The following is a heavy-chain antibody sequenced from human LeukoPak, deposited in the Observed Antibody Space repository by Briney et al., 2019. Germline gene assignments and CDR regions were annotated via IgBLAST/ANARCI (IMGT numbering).Heavy chain of an antibody. CDR2: INPNSGGT. D-gene: IGHD5-18*01. V-gene: IGHV1-2*02. CDR3: AREGYSYGHWFDP. J-gene: IGHJ5*02. CDR1: GYTFTCYY. Sequence: ASVKVSCKASGYTFTCYYMHWVRQAPGQGLEWMGWINPNSGGTNYAQKFQGRVTMTRDTSISTAYMELSRLRSDDTAVYYCAREGYSYGHWFDPWGQGTLVTVSS.